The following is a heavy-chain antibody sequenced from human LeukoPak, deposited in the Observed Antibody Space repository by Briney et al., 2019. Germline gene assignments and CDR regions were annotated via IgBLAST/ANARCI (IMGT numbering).Heavy chain of an antibody. CDR3: VKDPSGVDP. Sequence: GGSLRLSCEASQFTFRNYAMSWVRQAPGKGREWVAAITGSGTNTYYSDSVKGRFVISRDNSKNTLFLYVNNLRAEDTAVYYCVKDPSGVDPWGQGTLVTVYS. CDR1: QFTFRNYA. V-gene: IGHV3-23*01. CDR2: ITGSGTNT. J-gene: IGHJ5*02.